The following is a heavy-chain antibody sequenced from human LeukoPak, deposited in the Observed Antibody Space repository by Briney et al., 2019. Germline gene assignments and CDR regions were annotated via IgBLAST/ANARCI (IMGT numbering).Heavy chain of an antibody. J-gene: IGHJ6*02. CDR2: ISSSGSTI. D-gene: IGHD2-2*02. CDR1: GFTFSDYH. Sequence: GGSLRLSCAASGFTFSDYHMSWIRQAPGKGLEWVSYISSSGSTIYYADSVKGRFTISRDNAKNSLYLQMNSLRAEDTAVYYCARDQGYCSSTSCYRDYYYGMDVWGQGTTVTVSS. CDR3: ARDQGYCSSTSCYRDYYYGMDV. V-gene: IGHV3-11*01.